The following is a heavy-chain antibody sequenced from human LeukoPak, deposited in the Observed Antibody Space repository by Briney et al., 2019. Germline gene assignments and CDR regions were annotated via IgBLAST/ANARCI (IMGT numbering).Heavy chain of an antibody. CDR3: ARGALRIDY. V-gene: IGHV3-30*03. Sequence: GGSLRLSCAASGFTFSSYSMNWVRQAPGKGLEWVAVISYDGSNKYYADSVKGRFTISRDNSKNTLYLQMNSLRAEDTAVYYCARGALRIDYWGQGTLVTVSS. CDR2: ISYDGSNK. CDR1: GFTFSSYS. J-gene: IGHJ4*02.